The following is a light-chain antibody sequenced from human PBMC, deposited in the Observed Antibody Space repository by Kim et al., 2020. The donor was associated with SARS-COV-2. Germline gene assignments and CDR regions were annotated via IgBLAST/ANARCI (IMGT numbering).Light chain of an antibody. CDR3: QQYDRSPQT. J-gene: IGKJ1*01. Sequence: EIVLTQSPGTLSLSPGERATLSCRASQSVSRSYLAGYQQKPGQAPRLLIYRASSRATGIPDRFSGSGSGTDFTLTISRLEPDDFAVYYCQQYDRSPQTFGQGTKVDIK. V-gene: IGKV3-20*01. CDR1: QSVSRSY. CDR2: RAS.